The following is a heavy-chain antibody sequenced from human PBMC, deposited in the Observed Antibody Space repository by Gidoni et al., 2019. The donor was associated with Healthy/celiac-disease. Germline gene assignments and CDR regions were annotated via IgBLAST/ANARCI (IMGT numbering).Heavy chain of an antibody. V-gene: IGHV3-49*03. CDR1: GFPFGDYA. CDR3: TRTGNYYDSSGYSY. CDR2: IRSKAYGGTT. D-gene: IGHD3-22*01. Sequence: EVQLVESGGGLVQPGRSLRLSCTASGFPFGDYAMSWFRQAPGKGLEWVGFIRSKAYGGTTEYAASVKGRFTISRDDSKSIAYLQMNSLKTEDTAVYYCTRTGNYYDSSGYSYWGQGTLVTVSS. J-gene: IGHJ4*02.